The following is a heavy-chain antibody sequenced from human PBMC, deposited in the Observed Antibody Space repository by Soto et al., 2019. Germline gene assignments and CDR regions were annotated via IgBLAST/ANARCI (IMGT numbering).Heavy chain of an antibody. CDR1: GTSICSTFW. CDR2: IYHTGIT. Sequence: PSETLSLTCTVSGTSICSTFWWAWVRQSPGKGLEWIGEIYHTGITKYNPSLKSRVSMSVDKANNQFSLELRPLTAADTAVYYCATVPPRIVVVFDELPTWGQGALVTVSS. CDR3: ATVPPRIVVVFDELPT. J-gene: IGHJ4*02. V-gene: IGHV4-4*02. D-gene: IGHD2-21*01.